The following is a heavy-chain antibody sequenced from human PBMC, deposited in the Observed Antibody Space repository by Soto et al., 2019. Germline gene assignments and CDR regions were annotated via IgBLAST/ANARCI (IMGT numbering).Heavy chain of an antibody. D-gene: IGHD4-17*01. CDR2: ISWNSGSI. CDR3: ARDAEDDYGDYYFDY. Sequence: GGSLRLSCAASGFTFDDYAMHWVRQAPGKGLEWVSGISWNSGSIGYADSVKGRFTISRDNAKNSLYLQMNSLRAEDTALYYCARDAEDDYGDYYFDYWGQGTLVTVSS. CDR1: GFTFDDYA. J-gene: IGHJ4*02. V-gene: IGHV3-9*01.